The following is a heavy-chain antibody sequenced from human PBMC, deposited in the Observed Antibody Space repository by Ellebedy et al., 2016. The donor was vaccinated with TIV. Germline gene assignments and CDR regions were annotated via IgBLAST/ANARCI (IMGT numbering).Heavy chain of an antibody. D-gene: IGHD5-24*01. CDR1: GGSFSGYY. Sequence: SETLSLXCAVYGGSFSGYYWSWIRQPPGKGLEWIGEINHSGSTNYNPSLKSRVTISVDTSKNQFSLKLSSVTAADTAVYYCARRRRDGPGGYFDLWGRGTLVTVSS. J-gene: IGHJ2*01. V-gene: IGHV4-34*01. CDR2: INHSGST. CDR3: ARRRRDGPGGYFDL.